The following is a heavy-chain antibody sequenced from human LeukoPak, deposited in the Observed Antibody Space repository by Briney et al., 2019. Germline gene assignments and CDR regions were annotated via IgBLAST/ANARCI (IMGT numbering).Heavy chain of an antibody. CDR3: AREVVRGVFDY. J-gene: IGHJ4*02. D-gene: IGHD3-10*01. Sequence: WVRQTPGQGLEWIGYIYYSGSTYYNPSLKSRVTISVDTSKNQFSLKLSSVTAADTAVYYCAREVVRGVFDYWGQGTLVTVSS. CDR2: IYYSGST. V-gene: IGHV4-31*02.